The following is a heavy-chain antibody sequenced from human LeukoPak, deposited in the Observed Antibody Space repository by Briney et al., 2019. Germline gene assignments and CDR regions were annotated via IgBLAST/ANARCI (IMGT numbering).Heavy chain of an antibody. Sequence: SGTLSLTCGVCGGSISNNNWWSSVRHPPGKGLEWIGEIHHSGSTNYNPSLKSRVTMSVDKSKNQFSVKLTSVTAADTAVYYCTGDWFGAFDIWGQGTTVTVSS. CDR3: TGDWFGAFDI. D-gene: IGHD3-16*01. J-gene: IGHJ3*02. CDR1: GGSISNNNW. CDR2: IHHSGST. V-gene: IGHV4-4*02.